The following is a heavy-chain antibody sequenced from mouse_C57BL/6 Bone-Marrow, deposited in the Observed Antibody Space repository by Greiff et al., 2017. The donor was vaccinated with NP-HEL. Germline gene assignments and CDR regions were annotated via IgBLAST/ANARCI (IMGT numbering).Heavy chain of an antibody. CDR3: ARTPWFAY. CDR2: ISSGRSTI. Sequence: EVQLVESGGGLVKPGGSLKLSCAASGFTFSDYGMHWVRQAPEKGLEWVAYISSGRSTIYYVDTVKGRFTISRDNAKNTLFLQMTSLRSEDTAMYYCARTPWFAYWGQGTLVTVSA. J-gene: IGHJ3*01. V-gene: IGHV5-17*01. CDR1: GFTFSDYG.